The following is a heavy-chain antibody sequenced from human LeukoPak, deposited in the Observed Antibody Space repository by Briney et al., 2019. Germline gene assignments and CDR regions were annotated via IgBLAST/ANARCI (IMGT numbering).Heavy chain of an antibody. D-gene: IGHD3-3*01. Sequence: ASVKVSCKASGGTFSSYAISWVRQAPGQGLEWMGGIIPIFGTANYAQKFQGRVTITADESTSTAYMELSSLRSEDTAVYYCATQEGYYTGGVQDYWGQGTLVTVSS. V-gene: IGHV1-69*13. CDR3: ATQEGYYTGGVQDY. J-gene: IGHJ4*02. CDR2: IIPIFGTA. CDR1: GGTFSSYA.